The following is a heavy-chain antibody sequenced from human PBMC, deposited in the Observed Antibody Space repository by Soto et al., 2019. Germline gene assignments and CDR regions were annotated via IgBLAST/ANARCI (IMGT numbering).Heavy chain of an antibody. D-gene: IGHD3-22*01. J-gene: IGHJ5*02. CDR1: GYTFTSYG. CDR3: ARHYASSAYYGSWFDP. V-gene: IGHV1-18*01. Sequence: QVQMVQSGVEVREPGASVKVSCKASGYTFTSYGISWVRQARGQGLEWMGWISAYNGNTNYAQNLQGRVTMTTDTSTSTAYMELRSLRSDDTAVYYCARHYASSAYYGSWFDPWGQGTLVTVSS. CDR2: ISAYNGNT.